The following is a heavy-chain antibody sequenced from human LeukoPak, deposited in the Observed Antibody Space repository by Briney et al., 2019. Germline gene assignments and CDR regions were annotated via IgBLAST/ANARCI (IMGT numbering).Heavy chain of an antibody. D-gene: IGHD2-2*01. J-gene: IGHJ4*02. CDR1: GFTFSSYA. Sequence: PGGSLRLSCAASGFTFSSYAMHWVRQAPGKGLEWVAVISYDGSNKYYADSVKGRFTISRDNSKNTLYLQMNSLRAEDTAVYYCARDESTYYLDYWGQGTLVTVSS. CDR3: ARDESTYYLDY. CDR2: ISYDGSNK. V-gene: IGHV3-30*04.